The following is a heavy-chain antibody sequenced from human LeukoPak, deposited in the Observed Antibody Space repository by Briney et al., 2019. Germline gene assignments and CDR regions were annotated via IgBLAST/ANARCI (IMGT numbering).Heavy chain of an antibody. V-gene: IGHV3-9*01. D-gene: IGHD6-13*01. CDR3: AKDTDGGILDY. J-gene: IGHJ4*02. CDR1: GFTFDDYA. Sequence: PGGSLRLSCAASGFTFDDYAMHWVRQAPGKGLEWVSGISWNSGSIGYADSVKGRFTISRNNAKNSLYLQMNSLRAEDTALNYCAKDTDGGILDYWGQGTLVTVSS. CDR2: ISWNSGSI.